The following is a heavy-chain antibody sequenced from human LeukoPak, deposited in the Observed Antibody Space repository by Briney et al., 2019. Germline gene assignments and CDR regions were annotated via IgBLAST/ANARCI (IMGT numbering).Heavy chain of an antibody. CDR3: TGGYDYFFDS. J-gene: IGHJ4*02. V-gene: IGHV3-73*01. CDR2: IRSKTNSYAT. D-gene: IGHD5-12*01. CDR1: GFTFSDSA. Sequence: GGSLRLSCAASGFTFSDSAMRWVRQASGKGLEWVGRIRSKTNSYATTYAASVKGRFTISRDDSKNTAYLQMNSLKTDDTAVYYCTGGYDYFFDSWGQGTLVTVSS.